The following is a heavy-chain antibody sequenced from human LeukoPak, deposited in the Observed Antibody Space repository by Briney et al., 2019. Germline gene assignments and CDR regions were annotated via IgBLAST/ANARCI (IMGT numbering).Heavy chain of an antibody. Sequence: GGSLRLSCAASGFTFSSYGMHWVRQAPGKGLEWVAFIRYDGSNKYYADSVKGRFTISRDNSKNTLYLQMNSLRAEDTAVYYCAKVGRAYYDFWTYFDYWGQGTLVTVSS. D-gene: IGHD3-3*01. V-gene: IGHV3-30*02. CDR2: IRYDGSNK. J-gene: IGHJ4*02. CDR1: GFTFSSYG. CDR3: AKVGRAYYDFWTYFDY.